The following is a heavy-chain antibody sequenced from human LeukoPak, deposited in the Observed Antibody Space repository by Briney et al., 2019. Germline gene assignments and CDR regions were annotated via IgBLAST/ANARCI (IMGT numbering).Heavy chain of an antibody. D-gene: IGHD3-3*01. J-gene: IGHJ4*02. Sequence: PGGSLRLSCAASGFTFSNYWMSWVRRAPGKGLEWVANIKQDGSETYYVDSVRGRFTISRDNAKKSLYLQMNSLRAEDTAVYYCARDFWCAYRVDYFDYWGQGTLVTVSS. CDR1: GFTFSNYW. V-gene: IGHV3-7*01. CDR3: ARDFWCAYRVDYFDY. CDR2: IKQDGSET.